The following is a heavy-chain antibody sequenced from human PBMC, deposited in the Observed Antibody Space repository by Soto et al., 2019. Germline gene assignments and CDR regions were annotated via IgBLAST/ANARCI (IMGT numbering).Heavy chain of an antibody. CDR3: ARGRYSDY. D-gene: IGHD1-26*01. CDR2: IKEDGSEK. Sequence: PGGSLRLSCAASGFTFSSYWMTWVRRAPGKGLEWVANIKEDGSEKNYVDSVKGRFTISRDNAKNSLYMQMDSLRAEDTAVYYCARGRYSDYWGQRPLVTVSS. V-gene: IGHV3-7*03. J-gene: IGHJ4*02. CDR1: GFTFSSYW.